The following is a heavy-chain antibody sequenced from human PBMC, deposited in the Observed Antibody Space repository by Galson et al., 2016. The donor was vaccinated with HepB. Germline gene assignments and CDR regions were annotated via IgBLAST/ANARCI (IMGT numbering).Heavy chain of an antibody. CDR3: ARDVLSFRDAEWLRCWVVSW. D-gene: IGHD5-12*01. CDR2: ISASGSHK. J-gene: IGHJ4*02. Sequence: SLRLSCAGSGFIFSDYYMSWIRQAPGKGLEWVSYISASGSHKFYADSVTGRFVVSRDNGQRSMYLQLNSLRTEDTAVYYCARDVLSFRDAEWLRCWVVSWGGQGTLCTVSS. CDR1: GFIFSDYY. V-gene: IGHV3-11*04.